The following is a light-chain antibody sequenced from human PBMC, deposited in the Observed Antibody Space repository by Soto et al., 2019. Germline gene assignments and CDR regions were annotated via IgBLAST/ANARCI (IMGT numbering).Light chain of an antibody. J-gene: IGKJ1*01. Sequence: ILMTQSQATVSVSPGESATLSCRASQNIYYNVAWYQQRPGQAPRLLIYRASTRATGVPARFSGSGSGTEFTLTISSLQPEEFTVYSCLQYHNLWAFGQGTKVEI. CDR2: RAS. V-gene: IGKV3-15*01. CDR3: LQYHNLWA. CDR1: QNIYYN.